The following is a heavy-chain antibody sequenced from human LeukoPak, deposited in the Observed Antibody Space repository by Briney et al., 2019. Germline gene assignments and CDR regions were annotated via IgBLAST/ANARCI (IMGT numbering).Heavy chain of an antibody. V-gene: IGHV1-8*03. CDR3: ARRDTSGWFDDAFDL. D-gene: IGHD6-19*01. J-gene: IGHJ3*01. CDR1: GYTFRDYG. CDR2: MDPNTGST. Sequence: ASMKVSCKASGYTFRDYGINWVRQATGQGLEWLGWMDPNTGSTGYAQRFQGRVTITRNISISTAYLELSSLKSDDTALYYCARRDTSGWFDDAFDLWGQGTMVTVSS.